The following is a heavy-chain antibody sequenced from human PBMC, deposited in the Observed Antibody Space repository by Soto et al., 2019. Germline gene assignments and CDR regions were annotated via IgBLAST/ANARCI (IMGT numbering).Heavy chain of an antibody. CDR2: TSNSGST. D-gene: IGHD2-2*01. V-gene: IGHV4-31*03. CDR1: GGSITSSGYY. J-gene: IGHJ4*02. Sequence: QVQLQESGPGLVKPSQTLSLTCTVSGGSITSSGYYWSWIRQHPGEGLEWIGFTSNSGSTSYNPSLKSRVTISVYTASNTFALSLRSVTAADPALYYCARGGGSTKVDYWGQGTLVRVSP. CDR3: ARGGGSTKVDY.